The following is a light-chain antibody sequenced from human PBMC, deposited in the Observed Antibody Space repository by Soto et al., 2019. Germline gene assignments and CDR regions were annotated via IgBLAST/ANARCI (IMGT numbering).Light chain of an antibody. V-gene: IGKV3-11*01. CDR3: QQRRVWPLT. CDR2: DSS. CDR1: QRVGNY. Sequence: VLTQSPALLSLSPGERATLSCRASQRVGNYLAWYQQRPGQAPRLLIYDSSNRATGIPARFSASGSGTDFTLTISSLEPEDFAVYYCQQRRVWPLTFGGGTKVEIK. J-gene: IGKJ4*01.